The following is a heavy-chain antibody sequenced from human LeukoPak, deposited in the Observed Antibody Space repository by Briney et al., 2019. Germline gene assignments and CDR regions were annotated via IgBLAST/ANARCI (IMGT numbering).Heavy chain of an antibody. CDR1: GGSMSGYY. J-gene: IGHJ4*02. CDR3: ATRRVYSGSGDYDF. Sequence: SETLSLTCTVSGGSMSGYYWSWIRQPPGKGLEWIGYIHYSGTTNYNPSLKSRVTISLDTSRNQFSLKLRSVTTADTAVYYCATRRVYSGSGDYDFWGQGTLFTVSS. V-gene: IGHV4-59*03. D-gene: IGHD5-12*01. CDR2: IHYSGTT.